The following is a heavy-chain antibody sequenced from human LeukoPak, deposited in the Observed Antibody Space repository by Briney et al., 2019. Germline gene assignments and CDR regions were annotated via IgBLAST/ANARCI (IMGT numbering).Heavy chain of an antibody. J-gene: IGHJ4*02. CDR2: IYSGGST. CDR1: GFPVSSNY. V-gene: IGHV3-66*02. CDR3: ARGLVSSGYWGYFDY. D-gene: IGHD3-22*01. Sequence: GGSLRLSCAASGFPVSSNYMSWVRQAPGKGLEWVSVIYSGGSTYYADSVKGRFTISRDNSKNILYLQMSSLRAEDTAVYYYARGLVSSGYWGYFDYWGQGTLVTVSS.